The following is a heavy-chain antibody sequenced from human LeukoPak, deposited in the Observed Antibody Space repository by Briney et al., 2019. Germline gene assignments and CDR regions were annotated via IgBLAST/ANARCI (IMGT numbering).Heavy chain of an antibody. CDR2: INHSGST. Sequence: PSETLSLTCAVYGGSFSGYYWSWIRQPPGKGLEWIGEINHSGSTNYNPSLKSRVTISVDTSKNQFSLKLSSVTAADTAVYYCARLTMHYYGSGNWFDPWGQGTLVTVSS. CDR3: ARLTMHYYGSGNWFDP. CDR1: GGSFSGYY. V-gene: IGHV4-34*01. D-gene: IGHD3-10*01. J-gene: IGHJ5*02.